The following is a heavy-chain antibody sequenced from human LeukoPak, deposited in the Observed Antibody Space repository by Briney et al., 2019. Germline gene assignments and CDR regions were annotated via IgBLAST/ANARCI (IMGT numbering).Heavy chain of an antibody. D-gene: IGHD3-16*01. CDR2: ISYSGST. CDR1: GVSISSGGYY. V-gene: IGHV4-31*03. Sequence: SQTLSLTCTVSGVSISSGGYYWSCIRQHPGQGLEWIGYISYSGSTYYNPSLKSRVTISVDTSKNQFSLKLSSVTAADTAVYYCARDHDQRNYYYGMDVWGQGTTVTVSS. CDR3: ARDHDQRNYYYGMDV. J-gene: IGHJ6*01.